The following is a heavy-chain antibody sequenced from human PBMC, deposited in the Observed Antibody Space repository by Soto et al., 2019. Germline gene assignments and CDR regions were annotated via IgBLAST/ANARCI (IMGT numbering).Heavy chain of an antibody. J-gene: IGHJ6*02. Sequence: SGPTLVNPKQTLILTCAFSGFSLSRKGMSVSWIRQPPGKALEFLALIDWEEEKFYSPSLRTRLTVSKDTSKSQVVLTMTNMDPVDTAKYYCTHMRGSGLYGMDVWGQGTTVTVS. CDR2: IDWEEEK. CDR1: GFSLSRKGMS. D-gene: IGHD3-10*01. CDR3: THMRGSGLYGMDV. V-gene: IGHV2-70*12.